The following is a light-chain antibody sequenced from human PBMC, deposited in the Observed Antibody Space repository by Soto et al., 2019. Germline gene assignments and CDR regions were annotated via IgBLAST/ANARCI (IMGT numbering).Light chain of an antibody. CDR2: GAS. V-gene: IGKV3-11*01. CDR3: QQRSNWPPIT. Sequence: EILMTQSPATLSVSPGDRATLSCRASQSVSNNLAWYQQRPGQAPRLLIYGASTRATGIPARFSGSGSGTDFTLTISSLEPEDFAVYYCQQRSNWPPITFGQGTRLEIK. J-gene: IGKJ5*01. CDR1: QSVSNN.